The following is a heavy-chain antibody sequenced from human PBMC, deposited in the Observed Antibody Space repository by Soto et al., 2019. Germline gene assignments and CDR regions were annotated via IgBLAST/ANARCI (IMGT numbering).Heavy chain of an antibody. CDR2: IYPGDSDT. CDR1: GYSFTSYW. D-gene: IGHD3-10*01. V-gene: IGHV5-51*01. J-gene: IGHJ6*02. Sequence: GESLKISCKGSGYSFTSYWIGWVRQMPGKGLEWMGIIYPGDSDTRYSPSFQGQVTISADKSISTAYLQWSSLKASDTAMYYCAKANYSGSGPNYGMEVWGQGTLVTVSS. CDR3: AKANYSGSGPNYGMEV.